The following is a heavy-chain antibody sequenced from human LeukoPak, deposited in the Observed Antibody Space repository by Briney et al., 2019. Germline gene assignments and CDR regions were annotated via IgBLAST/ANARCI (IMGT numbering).Heavy chain of an antibody. CDR1: GFTFSSYE. CDR3: STDPRLLMS. Sequence: GGSLRLSRAASGFTFSSYEMNWVRQAPGKGLEWGSYISSSGSTIYYADSVEGRFTISRDNAKNSLYLQMNSLRPEDTALYYCSTDPRLLMSWGHGTLVTVSS. J-gene: IGHJ5*01. CDR2: ISSSGSTI. D-gene: IGHD2-8*01. V-gene: IGHV3-48*03.